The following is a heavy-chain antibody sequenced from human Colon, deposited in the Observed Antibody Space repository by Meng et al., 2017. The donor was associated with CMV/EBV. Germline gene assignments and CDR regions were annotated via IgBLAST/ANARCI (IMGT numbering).Heavy chain of an antibody. J-gene: IGHJ1*01. Sequence: VQIQGSGRGLVKPSETLSLTCTVSGGSISGHYWTWIRRPAGEGLQWLGRIYSNGRIDENYSLRSRVTISVDTSKNQLSLRLTSVTAADTAVYYCGRAGARGVPIDVWGRGTLVTVSS. CDR1: GGSISGHY. D-gene: IGHD3-10*01. V-gene: IGHV4-4*07. CDR2: IYSNGRI. CDR3: GRAGARGVPIDV.